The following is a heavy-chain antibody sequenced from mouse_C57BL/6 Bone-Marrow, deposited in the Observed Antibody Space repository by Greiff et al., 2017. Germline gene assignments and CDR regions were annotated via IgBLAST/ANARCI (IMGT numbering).Heavy chain of an antibody. J-gene: IGHJ2*01. CDR3: ARWGYGSSLY. D-gene: IGHD1-1*01. V-gene: IGHV1-54*01. Sequence: QVQLQQSGAELVRPGTSVKVSCKASGYAFTNYLIEWVKQRPGQGLEWIGVINPGSGGTNYNEKFKGKATLTADKSSSTAYMQLSSLTSEDSAVYFCARWGYGSSLYWGQGNTLTVSS. CDR2: INPGSGGT. CDR1: GYAFTNYL.